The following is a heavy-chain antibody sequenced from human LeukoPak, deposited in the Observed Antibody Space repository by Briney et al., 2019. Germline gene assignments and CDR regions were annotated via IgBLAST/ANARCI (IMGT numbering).Heavy chain of an antibody. D-gene: IGHD2-15*01. V-gene: IGHV4-59*01. J-gene: IGHJ4*02. CDR3: ARGSPLEVVGAVGDY. CDR2: IYYSGST. CDR1: GGSISSYY. Sequence: PSETLSLTCTVSGGSISSYYWSWIRQPPGKGLEWIGYIYYSGSTNYNPSLKSRVTISIDTSMNQFSLKLTSVTAADTAVYYCARGSPLEVVGAVGDYWGQGTLVTVSS.